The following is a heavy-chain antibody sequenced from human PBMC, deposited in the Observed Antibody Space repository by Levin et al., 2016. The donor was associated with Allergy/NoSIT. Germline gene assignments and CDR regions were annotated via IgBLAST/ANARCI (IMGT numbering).Heavy chain of an antibody. CDR1: GFAFSDYG. CDR2: IHKNAAET. J-gene: IGHJ4*02. V-gene: IGHV3-23*01. Sequence: GESLKISCAASGFAFSDYGMTWLRQAPGKGLEWVSCIHKNAAETYYADSVRGRFRISRDNSKSTLYLQMNSLRADDTAVYFCARDRRDGYNFVPGEDYWGPGTLVTVSS. D-gene: IGHD5-24*01. CDR3: ARDRRDGYNFVPGEDY.